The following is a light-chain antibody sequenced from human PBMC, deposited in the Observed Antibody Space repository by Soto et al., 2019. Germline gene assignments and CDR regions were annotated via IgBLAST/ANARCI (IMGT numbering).Light chain of an antibody. V-gene: IGKV3D-20*02. CDR3: QQRSNWPPIT. CDR2: GAS. CDR1: QSVRSSY. J-gene: IGKJ5*01. Sequence: EIVLTQSPGTLSLSPGERATLSCRASQSVRSSYLAWYQQKPGQAPRLLIYGASTRAPSIPARFSGSGSGTDFTLTISSLQSEDFAVYYCQQRSNWPPITFGQGTRLEIK.